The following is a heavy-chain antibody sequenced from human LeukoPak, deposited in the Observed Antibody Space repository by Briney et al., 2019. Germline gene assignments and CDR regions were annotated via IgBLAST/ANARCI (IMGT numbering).Heavy chain of an antibody. V-gene: IGHV4-59*11. CDR2: FYYSGGT. CDR1: GVSFSNHY. J-gene: IGHJ4*02. D-gene: IGHD6-19*01. CDR3: ARHSSGWHFDS. Sequence: PSETLSLTCTVSGVSFSNHYWSWLRQPPGKGLEWIGWFYYSGGTYFNPSLGSRVTISADTSRNHLSLNLRSLTAADTAVYYCARHSSGWHFDSWARGAVVTVSS.